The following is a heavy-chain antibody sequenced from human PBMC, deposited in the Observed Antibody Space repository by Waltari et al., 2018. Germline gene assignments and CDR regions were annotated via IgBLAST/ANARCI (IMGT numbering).Heavy chain of an antibody. CDR1: GFTFSLYW. D-gene: IGHD3-16*01. V-gene: IGHV3-74*01. Sequence: QLEESGGGLVQPGGSLRLSCAASGFTFSLYWMHWVRQSPGKGLVWVSRIKTDGSNIDYADAVKGRFTISRDNAKNTVYLQMNRLRAEDTAVYYCAAGGGIDFLGQGTLVTVSS. J-gene: IGHJ4*02. CDR2: IKTDGSNI. CDR3: AAGGGIDF.